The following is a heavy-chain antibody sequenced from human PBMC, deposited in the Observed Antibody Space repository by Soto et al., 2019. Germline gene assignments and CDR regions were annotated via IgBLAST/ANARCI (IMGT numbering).Heavy chain of an antibody. V-gene: IGHV1-69*13. CDR2: IIPIFGTA. CDR1: GGTFSSYA. CDR3: ARDRGYDAHDYYYNAMDD. D-gene: IGHD2-15*01. J-gene: IGHJ6*02. Sequence: SVKVSCKASGGTFSSYAISWVRQAPGHGLEWMGGIIPIFGTANYAQKFQGRVTITADESTSTAYMELNSLRAEDTAVYYCARDRGYDAHDYYYNAMDDWGQGTTVTVSS.